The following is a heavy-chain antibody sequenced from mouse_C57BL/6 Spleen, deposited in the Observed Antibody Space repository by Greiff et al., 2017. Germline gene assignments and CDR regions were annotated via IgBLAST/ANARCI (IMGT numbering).Heavy chain of an antibody. CDR2: INPSNGGT. D-gene: IGHD1-1*02. CDR3: ASGSYCDFEV. V-gene: IGHV1-53*01. J-gene: IGHJ1*03. CDR1: GYTFTSYW. Sequence: VKLQQPGTELVKPGASVKLSCKASGYTFTSYWMHWVKQRPGQGLEWIGNINPSNGGTNYNEKFKSKATLTVDKSYSTASMQLSSLTPEDSAVYYCASGSYCDFEVWGTGTTVTVSS.